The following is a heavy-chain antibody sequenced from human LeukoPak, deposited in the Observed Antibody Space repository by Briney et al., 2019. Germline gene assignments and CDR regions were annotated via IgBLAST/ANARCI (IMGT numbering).Heavy chain of an antibody. Sequence: SVKVSCKASGGTFSSYAISWVRQAPGQGLEWMGGIIPIFGTANYAQKFQGRVTITTDESTSTAYMELSSLRVEDTAVYYCARWGVNAGLDYWGQGTLVTVSS. CDR1: GGTFSSYA. D-gene: IGHD3-10*01. CDR2: IIPIFGTA. V-gene: IGHV1-69*05. CDR3: ARWGVNAGLDY. J-gene: IGHJ4*02.